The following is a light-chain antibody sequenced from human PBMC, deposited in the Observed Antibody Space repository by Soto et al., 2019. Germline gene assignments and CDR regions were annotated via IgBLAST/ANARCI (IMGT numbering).Light chain of an antibody. Sequence: DIQMTQSPSSLSASVGDRVTITCRASRTIAGYVNWYQQRPGEAPNLLIYAASSLQSGVPSRFRGSGSGTDFTLTINSLQPEDFATFYCQQTYSTPWTFGQGTKVEIK. J-gene: IGKJ1*01. V-gene: IGKV1-39*01. CDR1: RTIAGY. CDR3: QQTYSTPWT. CDR2: AAS.